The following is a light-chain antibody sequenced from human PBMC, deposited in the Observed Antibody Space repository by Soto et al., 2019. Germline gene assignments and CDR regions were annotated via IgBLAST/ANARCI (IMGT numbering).Light chain of an antibody. CDR1: SSDVGGYNY. J-gene: IGLJ1*01. CDR2: AVS. Sequence: QSVLTQPPSASGSPGQSVTISRTRTSSDVGGYNYVSWYQQHPGKAPKLMIYAVSKRPSGVPDRFTGSKSGNTAALAVCGLQAEDEADYYCSSYAGSNNYVFGTGTKVTVL. V-gene: IGLV2-8*01. CDR3: SSYAGSNNYV.